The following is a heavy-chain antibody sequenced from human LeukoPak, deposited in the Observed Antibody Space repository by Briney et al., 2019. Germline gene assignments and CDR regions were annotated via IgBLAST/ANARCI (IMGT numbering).Heavy chain of an antibody. CDR1: GFNLGTYW. V-gene: IGHV3-74*01. Sequence: GGSLRLSCAASGFNLGTYWMHWVRQAPGKGLVWVSRISYDGSNANYADFVKGRFTISRDNAKNTLYLQMNSLRAEDTAVYYCARDDLGKGGSNDCWGQGTLVTVSS. J-gene: IGHJ4*02. CDR3: ARDDLGKGGSNDC. CDR2: ISYDGSNA. D-gene: IGHD3/OR15-3a*01.